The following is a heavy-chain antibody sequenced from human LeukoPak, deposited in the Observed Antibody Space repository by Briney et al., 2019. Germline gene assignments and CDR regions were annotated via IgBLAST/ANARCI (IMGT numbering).Heavy chain of an antibody. Sequence: GGSLRLSCAASGFTFSNYSMNWVRQAPGKGLEWVSSITSSGSYIYYADSVKGRFTISRDNARNSLYLQMNSLRAEDTAIYYCAKWHCSGANCRGGWFDPWGQGTLVTVSS. CDR3: AKWHCSGANCRGGWFDP. D-gene: IGHD2-15*01. CDR2: ITSSGSYI. J-gene: IGHJ5*02. V-gene: IGHV3-21*01. CDR1: GFTFSNYS.